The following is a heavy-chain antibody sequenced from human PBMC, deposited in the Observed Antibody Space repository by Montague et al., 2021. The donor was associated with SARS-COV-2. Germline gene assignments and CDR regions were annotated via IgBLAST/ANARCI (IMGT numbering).Heavy chain of an antibody. CDR2: IYHSGST. V-gene: IGHV4-38-2*02. D-gene: IGHD2-2*01. CDR3: ARSQDCSTTSCHFDY. J-gene: IGHJ4*02. CDR1: GYSISSGYY. Sequence: SETLSLTCTVAGYSISSGYYGGWIRQPPGKGLEWIGSIYHSGSTXXNPSLKGRVTISVDTSKNQFSLKLSSVTAADTAVYYCARSQDCSTTSCHFDYWGQGTLVTVSS.